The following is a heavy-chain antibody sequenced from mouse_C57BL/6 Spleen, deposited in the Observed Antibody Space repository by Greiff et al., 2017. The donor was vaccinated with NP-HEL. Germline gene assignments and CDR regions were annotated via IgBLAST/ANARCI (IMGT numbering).Heavy chain of an antibody. D-gene: IGHD4-1*01. Sequence: VKLMESGAELVKPGASVKISCNASGYAFRSYWLNWVKQRPGTGLEWIGQIYPGDGDTNYNGKFKGKATLTADKSSSTAYMQLSSLTSEDSAVYVCARSNWGSPYARDYWGQGTSVTVSS. J-gene: IGHJ4*01. V-gene: IGHV1-80*01. CDR3: ARSNWGSPYARDY. CDR2: IYPGDGDT. CDR1: GYAFRSYW.